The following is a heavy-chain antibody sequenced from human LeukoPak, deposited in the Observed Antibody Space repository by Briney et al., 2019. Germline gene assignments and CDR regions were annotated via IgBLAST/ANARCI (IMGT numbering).Heavy chain of an antibody. Sequence: PSETLSLTCTVSGGSISSYYWSWIRQPAGKGLEWIGRIYTSGSTNYNPSLKSRVTMSVDTSKNQFSLKLSSVTAADTAVYYCASSIAVAGRPSGNTFDYWGQGTLVTVSS. J-gene: IGHJ4*02. CDR2: IYTSGST. CDR3: ASSIAVAGRPSGNTFDY. CDR1: GGSISSYY. V-gene: IGHV4-4*07. D-gene: IGHD6-19*01.